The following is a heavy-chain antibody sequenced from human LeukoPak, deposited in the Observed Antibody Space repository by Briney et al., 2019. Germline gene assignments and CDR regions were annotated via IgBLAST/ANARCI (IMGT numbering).Heavy chain of an antibody. D-gene: IGHD2-15*01. Sequence: SETLSLTCTVSGGSISSYYWSWIRQPPGKGLEWIGYIYYSGSTNYNPSLKSRVTISVDTSKNQFSLKLSSVTAADTAVYYCARGLGYCSGGSCYSVGLFDHWGQGTLVTVSS. J-gene: IGHJ4*02. CDR3: ARGLGYCSGGSCYSVGLFDH. V-gene: IGHV4-59*01. CDR2: IYYSGST. CDR1: GGSISSYY.